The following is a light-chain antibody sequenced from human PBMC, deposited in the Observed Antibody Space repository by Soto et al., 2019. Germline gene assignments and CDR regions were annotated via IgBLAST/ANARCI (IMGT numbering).Light chain of an antibody. CDR1: QSVSSSY. J-gene: IGKJ2*01. Sequence: EIVLTQSPGTLSLSPGERATLSCRASQSVSSSYLAWYQQKPGQAPRLLIYVASSRGTGIPDRFSGSGSGTDFTLTISRLEPEDFAVYSCQQYGSSPHTFGQGTTLEIK. CDR2: VAS. CDR3: QQYGSSPHT. V-gene: IGKV3-20*01.